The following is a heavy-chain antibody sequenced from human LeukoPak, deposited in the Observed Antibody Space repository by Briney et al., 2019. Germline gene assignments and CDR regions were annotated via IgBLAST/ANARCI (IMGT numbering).Heavy chain of an antibody. CDR3: AREEGPLDY. J-gene: IGHJ4*02. Sequence: PGGSLRLSCAASGFTVSDNYMAWVRQAPGKGLEWVSLIHGGGTTDYADSVKGRFSISRDNSKNTLYLQMNTLGAEDTAVYYCAREEGPLDYWGQGILVTVSS. CDR1: GFTVSDNY. CDR2: IHGGGTT. V-gene: IGHV3-66*01.